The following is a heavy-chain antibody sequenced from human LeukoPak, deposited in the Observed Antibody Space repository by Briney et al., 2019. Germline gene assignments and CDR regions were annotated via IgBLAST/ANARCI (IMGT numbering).Heavy chain of an antibody. CDR1: GGSISSGGYS. CDR3: ARLAAAGLDY. J-gene: IGHJ4*02. D-gene: IGHD6-13*01. CDR2: IYYSGST. Sequence: PSQTLSLTCAVSGGSISSGGYSWSWIRQPPGKGLEWIGYIYYSGSTYYNPSLKSRVTISVDTSKNQFSLKLSSVTAADTAVYYCARLAAAGLDYWGQGTLVTVSS. V-gene: IGHV4-30-4*07.